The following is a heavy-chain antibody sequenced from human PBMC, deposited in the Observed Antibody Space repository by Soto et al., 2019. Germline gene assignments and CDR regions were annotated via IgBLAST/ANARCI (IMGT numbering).Heavy chain of an antibody. D-gene: IGHD5-12*01. Sequence: EVQLLESGGGLVQPGGSLRLSCAASGFTFSSYAMSWVRQAPGKGLEWVSAISGIGGSTYYADSVKGRFTISRDNSKNTQYLQMSSLIAEDTSVYYCSKESVCGYRIFDSWGQGTLVTVSS. V-gene: IGHV3-23*01. CDR1: GFTFSSYA. J-gene: IGHJ4*02. CDR2: ISGIGGST. CDR3: SKESVCGYRIFDS.